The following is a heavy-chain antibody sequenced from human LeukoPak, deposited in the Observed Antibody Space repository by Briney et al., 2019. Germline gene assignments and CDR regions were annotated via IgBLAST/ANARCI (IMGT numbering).Heavy chain of an antibody. CDR3: AREATTGIGWFDP. V-gene: IGHV4-39*07. CDR2: IYYSGST. CDR1: GGSISSSSYY. D-gene: IGHD4-17*01. Sequence: SETLSLTCTVSGGSISSSSYYWGWIRPPPGKGLEWIGSIYYSGSTFYNPSLKSRVTISVDTSKNQFSLKLTSVTAADTAVYYCAREATTGIGWFDPWGQGTLVTVSS. J-gene: IGHJ5*02.